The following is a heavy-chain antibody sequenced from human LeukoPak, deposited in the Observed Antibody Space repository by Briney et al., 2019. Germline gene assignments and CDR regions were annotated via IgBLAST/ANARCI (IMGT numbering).Heavy chain of an antibody. V-gene: IGHV5-51*01. J-gene: IGHJ3*02. CDR3: ASYCSSTSCYRAFDI. CDR2: IYPGDSDT. CDR1: GYSFTSYW. Sequence: GESLKISCKGSGYSFTSYWVGWVRRMPGKGLEWMGIIYPGDSDTRYSPSFQGQVTISADKSISTAYLQWSSLKASDTAMYYCASYCSSTSCYRAFDIWGQGTMVTVSS. D-gene: IGHD2-2*02.